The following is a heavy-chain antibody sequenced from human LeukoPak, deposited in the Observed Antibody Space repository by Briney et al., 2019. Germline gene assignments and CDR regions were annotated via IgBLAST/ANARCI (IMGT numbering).Heavy chain of an antibody. J-gene: IGHJ4*02. CDR3: AAAPIVGATTSPDY. V-gene: IGHV1-69*05. Sequence: SVKVSCKASGGTFSSYAISWVRQAPGQGLEWMGGIIPIFGTANYPQKFQGRVTITTDESTSTAYMELSSLRDEDTAVYYCAAAPIVGATTSPDYWGQGTLVTVSS. CDR2: IIPIFGTA. D-gene: IGHD1-26*01. CDR1: GGTFSSYA.